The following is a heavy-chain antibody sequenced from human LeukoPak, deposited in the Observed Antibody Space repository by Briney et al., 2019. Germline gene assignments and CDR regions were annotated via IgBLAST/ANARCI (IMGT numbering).Heavy chain of an antibody. CDR3: AKERLGGNYGDYAVEY. D-gene: IGHD4-17*01. CDR1: GFTFTSYA. CDR2: VSGRGDGT. Sequence: GGSLRLSCAASGFTFTSYAMSWVRQAPGKGLEWVSSVSGRGDGTYYADSVKGRFTISRDNSKTTLDLHMDSLRAEDTAVYYCAKERLGGNYGDYAVEYWGQGTMVAVSS. V-gene: IGHV3-23*01. J-gene: IGHJ4*02.